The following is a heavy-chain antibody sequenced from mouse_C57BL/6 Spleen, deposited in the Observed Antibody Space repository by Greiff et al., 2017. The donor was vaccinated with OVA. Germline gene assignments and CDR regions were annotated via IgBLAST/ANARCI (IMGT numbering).Heavy chain of an antibody. V-gene: IGHV5-16*01. J-gene: IGHJ3*01. Sequence: EVKLVESEGGLVQPGSSMKLSCTASGFTFSDYYMAWVRQVPEKGLEWVANINYDGSSTYYLDSLKSRFIISKENAKNILYLKMSSLKAEDTATYYCARGGFFAYWGQGTLVTVSA. CDR1: GFTFSDYY. CDR3: ARGGFFAY. CDR2: INYDGSST.